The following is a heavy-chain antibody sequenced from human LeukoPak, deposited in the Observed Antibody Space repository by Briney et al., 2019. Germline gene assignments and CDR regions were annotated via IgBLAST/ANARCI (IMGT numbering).Heavy chain of an antibody. CDR1: GYTFTTYF. V-gene: IGHV1-46*01. Sequence: ASVKVSCKASGYTFTTYFIHWVRQAPGQGLEWMGVINPSGGSTSYAQNFQGRLTMTRDTSTGTVYMELSSLRSEDTALYYCARPNYYGSESYSFDYWGQGTLVTVSS. CDR3: ARPNYYGSESYSFDY. J-gene: IGHJ4*02. CDR2: INPSGGST. D-gene: IGHD3-10*01.